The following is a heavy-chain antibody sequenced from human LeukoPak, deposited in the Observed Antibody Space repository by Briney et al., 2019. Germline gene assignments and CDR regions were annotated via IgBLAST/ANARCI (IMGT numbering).Heavy chain of an antibody. Sequence: SETLSLTCAVYGGSFSGYYWSWIRQPPGKGLEWIGEINHSGSTNYNPSLKSRVTISVDTSKNQFSLKLSSVTAADTAVYYCARSENTYYYDSSGYYFYFQHWGQGTLVTVSS. V-gene: IGHV4-34*01. CDR3: ARSENTYYYDSSGYYFYFQH. J-gene: IGHJ1*01. CDR1: GGSFSGYY. D-gene: IGHD3-22*01. CDR2: INHSGST.